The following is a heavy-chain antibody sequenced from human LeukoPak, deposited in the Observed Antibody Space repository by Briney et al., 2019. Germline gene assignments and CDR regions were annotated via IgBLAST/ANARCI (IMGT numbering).Heavy chain of an antibody. J-gene: IGHJ4*02. V-gene: IGHV4-38-2*02. Sequence: PSETLSLTCTVSGYSISSGYYWSWIRQPPGKGLEWIGEINHSGSTNYNPSLKSRVTISVDTSKNQFSLKLSSVTAADTAVYYCARGRGIGPNWGQGTLVTVSS. CDR3: ARGRGIGPN. D-gene: IGHD3-3*02. CDR2: INHSGST. CDR1: GYSISSGYY.